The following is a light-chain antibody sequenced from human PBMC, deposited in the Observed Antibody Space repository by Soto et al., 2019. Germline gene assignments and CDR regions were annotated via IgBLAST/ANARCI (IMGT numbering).Light chain of an antibody. CDR1: QSISTY. V-gene: IGKV1-39*01. CDR2: AAS. Sequence: DIQMTQSPSSLSASVGDRVTISCRASQSISTYLNWYQQKPGKAPDLLIYAASSLQSGVPPRFSGSGSGTDFTLTIMRLQPEDFATYYCQQSYTAPLTCGGGTKVEIK. CDR3: QQSYTAPLT. J-gene: IGKJ4*01.